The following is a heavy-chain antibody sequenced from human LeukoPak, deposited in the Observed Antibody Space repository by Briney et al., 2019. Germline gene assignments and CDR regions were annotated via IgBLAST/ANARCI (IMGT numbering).Heavy chain of an antibody. J-gene: IGHJ4*02. CDR1: GYGFSKYW. CDR2: IYPGDSDT. V-gene: IGHV5-51*01. CDR3: ARHGIGYYFDY. Sequence: GGPLKISFKGSGYGFSKYWIGWGRRRTGKGLEWRGIIYPGDSDTRYSPSFQGQVTISADKSISTAYLQWSSLKASDTAMYYCARHGIGYYFDYWGQGALVTVSS. D-gene: IGHD1-1*01.